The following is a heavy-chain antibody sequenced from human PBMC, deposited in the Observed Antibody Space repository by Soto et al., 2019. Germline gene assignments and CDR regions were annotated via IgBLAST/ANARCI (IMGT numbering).Heavy chain of an antibody. V-gene: IGHV4-34*01. J-gene: IGHJ4*01. D-gene: IGHD6-19*01. CDR1: GGSFRGYY. CDR2: INHSGST. CDR3: AGSSGDSH. Sequence: QVQLQQWGAGLLKPSETLSLTCAVYGGSFRGYYWSWIRQPPGKGLEWIGEINHSGSTNYNPSLTRRVTLSVDTSKNQFSLKLSSVTAADTAVYYCAGSSGDSHWGQGTLVTVSS.